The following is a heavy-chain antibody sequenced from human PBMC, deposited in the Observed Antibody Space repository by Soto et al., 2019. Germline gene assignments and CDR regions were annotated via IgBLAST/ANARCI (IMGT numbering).Heavy chain of an antibody. V-gene: IGHV3-7*03. Sequence: GGSLRLSCAASGFTFSTYWMSWVRQAPGKGLEWVSNIKEDGSEKYYVYSVKVRVTVSRDNAKNSLYLKTNSLRAEDTAVYYCVRGGRLGRXWGQGALFTASX. CDR3: VRGGRLGRX. CDR1: GFTFSTYW. J-gene: IGHJ4*02. D-gene: IGHD3-16*01. CDR2: IKEDGSEK.